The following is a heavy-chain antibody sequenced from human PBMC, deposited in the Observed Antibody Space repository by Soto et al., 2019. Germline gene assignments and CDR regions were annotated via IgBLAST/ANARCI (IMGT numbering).Heavy chain of an antibody. D-gene: IGHD6-13*01. CDR2: ISAYNGNT. J-gene: IGHJ6*02. Sequence: QVQLVQSGAEVKKPGASVKVSCKASGYTFTSYGISWVRQAPGQGLEWLGWISAYNGNTNYAQKLQGRVTMTPDTSTSTAYMEFRSLTYDDTALYFGERADSSSWYAGITGNYYYYGMVVWGQGTTFTVA. V-gene: IGHV1-18*01. CDR1: GYTFTSYG. CDR3: ERADSSSWYAGITGNYYYYGMVV.